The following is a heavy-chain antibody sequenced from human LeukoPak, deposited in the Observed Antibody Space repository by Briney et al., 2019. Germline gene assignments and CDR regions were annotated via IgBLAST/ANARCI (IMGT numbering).Heavy chain of an antibody. CDR1: EFSVNDYH. V-gene: IGHV3-11*01. CDR3: AREMVAGTFDS. CDR2: IGGSDSII. Sequence: GGSLRLSCTASEFSVNDYHMSWIRQAPGKGLEWVSDIGGSDSIIAYAGFVRGRFTISRDFASNSVYLQMNSLRDDDTAVYFCAREMVAGTFDSWGQGTLVTVSS. J-gene: IGHJ4*02. D-gene: IGHD6-19*01.